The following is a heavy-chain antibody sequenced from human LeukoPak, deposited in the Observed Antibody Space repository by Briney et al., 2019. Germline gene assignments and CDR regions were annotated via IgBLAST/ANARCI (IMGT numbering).Heavy chain of an antibody. D-gene: IGHD1-26*01. CDR3: APGMDGYYYYMDV. V-gene: IGHV1-69*02. CDR1: GGTFSSYT. CDR2: VIPILGIA. Sequence: SVKVSCKACGGTFSSYTISWVRQAPGQGLEWMGRVIPILGIANYVQKFQGRVTITADKSTSTAYMELSSLRSEDTAVYYCAPGMDGYYYYMDVWGKGTTVTVSS. J-gene: IGHJ6*03.